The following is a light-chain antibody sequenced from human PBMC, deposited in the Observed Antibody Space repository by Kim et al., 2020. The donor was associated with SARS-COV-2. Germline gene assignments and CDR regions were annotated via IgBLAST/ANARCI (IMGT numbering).Light chain of an antibody. J-gene: IGLJ3*02. Sequence: ELTQPPSVSEAPGKTATITCGGDDIGTKSVHWYQQKPGQAPVLVIYYDTDRPSGIPERFSASNSGNTATVTVSRVEAGDEADYYCQVWDSGSDQWVFGGGTQLTVL. CDR2: YDT. V-gene: IGLV3-21*04. CDR3: QVWDSGSDQWV. CDR1: DIGTKS.